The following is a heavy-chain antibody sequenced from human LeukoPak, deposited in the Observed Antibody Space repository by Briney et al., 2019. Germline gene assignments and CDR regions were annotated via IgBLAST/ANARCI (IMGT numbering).Heavy chain of an antibody. CDR1: GFTFSSYA. CDR3: AKGGYCSSISCSGGAFDI. Sequence: GGSLRLSCAASGFTFSSYAMSWVRQAPGKGLEWVSAISGSGGSTYYADSVRGRFTISRDNSKNTLYLQMNSLRVEDTAVYYCAKGGYCSSISCSGGAFDIWGQGTMVTVSS. CDR2: ISGSGGST. D-gene: IGHD2-2*01. V-gene: IGHV3-23*01. J-gene: IGHJ3*02.